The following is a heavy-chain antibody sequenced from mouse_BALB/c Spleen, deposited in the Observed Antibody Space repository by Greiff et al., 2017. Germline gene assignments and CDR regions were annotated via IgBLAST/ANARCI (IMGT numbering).Heavy chain of an antibody. J-gene: IGHJ2*01. CDR3: ARSAYGSNPLDD. V-gene: IGHV1-20*02. CDR1: GYSFTGYF. D-gene: IGHD1-1*01. CDR2: INPYNGDT. Sequence: EVQLQQSGPELVKPGASVSISCKASGYSFTGYFMNWVMQSHGKSLEWIGRINPYNGDTFYNQKFKGKATLTVDKSSSTAHMEIRSLASEDSAVYYCARSAYGSNPLDDWGQGTTLTVSS.